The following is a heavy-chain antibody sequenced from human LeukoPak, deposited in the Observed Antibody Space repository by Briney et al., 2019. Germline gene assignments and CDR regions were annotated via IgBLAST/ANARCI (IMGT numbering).Heavy chain of an antibody. Sequence: PGESLKISCRGSGYSFTTYWIGWVRQMPGKGLEWMGIIYPGDSDTRYSPSFQGQVTMSADKSINTAYLQWSSLKASDTAMYYCARRQGCSSTSCPPDYWGQGTLVTVSS. CDR1: GYSFTTYW. CDR3: ARRQGCSSTSCPPDY. D-gene: IGHD2-2*01. J-gene: IGHJ4*02. CDR2: IYPGDSDT. V-gene: IGHV5-51*01.